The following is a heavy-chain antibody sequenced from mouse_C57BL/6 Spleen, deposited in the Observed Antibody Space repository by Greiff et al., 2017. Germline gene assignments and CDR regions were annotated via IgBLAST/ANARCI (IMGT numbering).Heavy chain of an antibody. J-gene: IGHJ1*03. V-gene: IGHV1-55*01. Sequence: QVQLQQPGAELVKPGASVQMSCKASGYTFTSYWLTWVKQRPGKGLEWIGDIYPGSGSTNYNEKFKSKAPLPVDTSSSTAYMQLSSLTSEDSAVSYGAKKDSLYWYFDVWGTGTTVTVSS. CDR3: AKKDSLYWYFDV. CDR1: GYTFTSYW. D-gene: IGHD3-2*01. CDR2: IYPGSGST.